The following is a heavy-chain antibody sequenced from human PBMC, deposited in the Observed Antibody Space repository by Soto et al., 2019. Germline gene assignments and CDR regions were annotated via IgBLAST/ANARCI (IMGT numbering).Heavy chain of an antibody. CDR2: IWYDGSNK. Sequence: HPGGSLRLSCAASGFTFSSYGMHWVRQAPGKGLEWVAVIWYDGSNKYYADSVKGRFTISRDNSKNTLYLQMNSLRAEDTAVYYCARDRYGSGSGYYYYYMDVWGKGTTVTAP. CDR1: GFTFSSYG. CDR3: ARDRYGSGSGYYYYYMDV. J-gene: IGHJ6*03. D-gene: IGHD3-10*01. V-gene: IGHV3-33*01.